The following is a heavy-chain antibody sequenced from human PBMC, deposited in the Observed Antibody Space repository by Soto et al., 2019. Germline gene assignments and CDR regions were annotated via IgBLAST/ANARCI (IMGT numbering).Heavy chain of an antibody. J-gene: IGHJ6*02. CDR3: ARTPDYDILTGYYFPYYYYGMDV. V-gene: IGHV4-4*02. Sequence: SETLSLTCAVSGGAISSSKWWSWVRQPPGKGLEWIGEIYQSGSTNYNPSLESRVRISVDKSKNQFSLKLTSVSAADTAVYYCARTPDYDILTGYYFPYYYYGMDVWGQGTSVTVSS. CDR1: GGAISSSKW. CDR2: IYQSGST. D-gene: IGHD3-9*01.